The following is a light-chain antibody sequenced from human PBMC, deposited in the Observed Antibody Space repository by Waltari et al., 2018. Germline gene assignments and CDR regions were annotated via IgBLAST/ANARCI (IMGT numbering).Light chain of an antibody. CDR1: QSVSSN. V-gene: IGKV3-15*01. Sequence: EIVMTQSPATLSVSPGERATLSCRASQSVSSNLAWYQQNPGQAPRSLIYGSSTRATGVPARFSGSGSGTEFTLTISSLQSEDFAVYYCQQYNDWPRTFGQGTKVEIK. CDR3: QQYNDWPRT. J-gene: IGKJ1*01. CDR2: GSS.